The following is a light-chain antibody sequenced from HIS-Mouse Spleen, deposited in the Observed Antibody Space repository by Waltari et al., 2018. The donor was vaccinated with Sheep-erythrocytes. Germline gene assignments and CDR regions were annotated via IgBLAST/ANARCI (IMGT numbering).Light chain of an antibody. CDR3: QAWYSSVV. V-gene: IGLV3-1*01. CDR1: KLGDKY. Sequence: SYELTQPPSVSVSPGQTASITCSGDKLGDKYACWYQQKPGQGPGLWINASSKRPSGSPERFSGSNSWNTATLTISGTQAMDEADYYCQAWYSSVVFGGGTKLTVL. J-gene: IGLJ2*01. CDR2: ASS.